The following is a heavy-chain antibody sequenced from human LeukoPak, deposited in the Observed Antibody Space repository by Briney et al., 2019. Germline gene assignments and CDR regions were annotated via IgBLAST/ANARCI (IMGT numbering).Heavy chain of an antibody. J-gene: IGHJ4*02. V-gene: IGHV3-7*01. D-gene: IGHD3-22*01. CDR1: GFTFSTYW. CDR2: IKQDGREK. CDR3: ARDDSSWLVNY. Sequence: GGSLRLSCAASGFTFSTYWMSWVRQAPGKGLEWVANIKQDGREKYYVDSVKGRFTISRDNAKNSLYLQMDSLRAEDTAVYYCARDDSSWLVNYWSQGTLVTVSS.